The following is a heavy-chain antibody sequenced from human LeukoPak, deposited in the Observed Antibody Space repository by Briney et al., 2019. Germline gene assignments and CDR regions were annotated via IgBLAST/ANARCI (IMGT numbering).Heavy chain of an antibody. D-gene: IGHD1-26*01. V-gene: IGHV4-30-2*01. CDR3: ARDSGGSSAWYYYYGRDV. Sequence: SETLSLTCTVSGGSISSGGYSWSWIRQPPGKGLEWIGYIYHSGSTYYNPSLKSRVTISVDTSKNQFSLKLSSVTAADTAVYYCARDSGGSSAWYYYYGRDVWGQGTTVTVSS. CDR1: GGSISSGGYS. CDR2: IYHSGST. J-gene: IGHJ6*02.